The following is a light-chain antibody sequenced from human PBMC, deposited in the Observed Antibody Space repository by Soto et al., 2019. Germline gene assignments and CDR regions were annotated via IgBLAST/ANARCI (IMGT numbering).Light chain of an antibody. J-gene: IGKJ2*01. V-gene: IGKV1-33*01. CDR3: QQFDILPT. Sequence: DIQMTQSPSSLSAPVGDRVTITCQASQDIRNFLNWYQQKPGKAPKLLIYDASNLEAGVPSRFSGSGSGTDFTFTISSLQPEDIAAYYCQQFDILPTFGQGTNLEIK. CDR1: QDIRNF. CDR2: DAS.